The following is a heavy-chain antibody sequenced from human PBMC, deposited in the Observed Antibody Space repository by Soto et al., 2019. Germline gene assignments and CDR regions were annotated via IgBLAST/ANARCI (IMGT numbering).Heavy chain of an antibody. CDR2: FDPEDGEK. V-gene: IGHV1-24*01. CDR3: AKVLVAATWRVWFDP. D-gene: IGHD2-15*01. J-gene: IGHJ5*02. Sequence: ASVKVSCKVSGYTLTELSMHWVRQAPGKGLEWMGGFDPEDGEKIYAQKYQGRVTMTEDTSTDTAYMELSSLRSEDTAFFYCAKVLVAATWRVWFDPWGQGTLVTFSS. CDR1: GYTLTELS.